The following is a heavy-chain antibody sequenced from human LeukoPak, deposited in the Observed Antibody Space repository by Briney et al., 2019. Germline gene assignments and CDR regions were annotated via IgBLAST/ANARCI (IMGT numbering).Heavy chain of an antibody. CDR2: INHSGST. D-gene: IGHD2-2*01. V-gene: IGHV4-34*01. CDR1: GGSISGYY. Sequence: PSETLSLTCTVSGGSISGYYWSWIRQPPGKGLEWIGEINHSGSTNYNPSLKSRVTISVDTSKNQFSLKLSSVTAADTAVYYCARAVVVPAADYYYYGMDVWGQGTTVTVSS. CDR3: ARAVVVPAADYYYYGMDV. J-gene: IGHJ6*02.